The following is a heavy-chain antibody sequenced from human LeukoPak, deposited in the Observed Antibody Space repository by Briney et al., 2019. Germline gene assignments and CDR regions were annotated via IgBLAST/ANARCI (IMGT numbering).Heavy chain of an antibody. Sequence: GGSLRLSCAASGFTVSSNYMSWVRQAPGKGLEWVSVIYSGGSTYYADSVKGRCTISRDNSKNTLYLQMNSLRAEDTAVYYCARDSRVVVITTRHWYFDLWGRGTLVTVSS. D-gene: IGHD3-22*01. CDR3: ARDSRVVVITTRHWYFDL. V-gene: IGHV3-66*01. J-gene: IGHJ2*01. CDR1: GFTVSSNY. CDR2: IYSGGST.